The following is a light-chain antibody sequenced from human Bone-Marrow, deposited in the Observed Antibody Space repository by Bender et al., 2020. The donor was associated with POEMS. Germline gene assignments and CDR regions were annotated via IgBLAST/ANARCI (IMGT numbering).Light chain of an antibody. CDR3: CSYAGTSTWV. CDR1: SSDVGAYNY. CDR2: EGS. V-gene: IGLV2-23*01. J-gene: IGLJ3*02. Sequence: QSALTQPPSASGSPGQSVTISCTGTSSDVGAYNYVSWYQQHPGKAPKLMIYEGSKRPSGVSDRFSGSKSGNSASLTISGLQTEDEAEYYCCSYAGTSTWVFGGGTKVTVL.